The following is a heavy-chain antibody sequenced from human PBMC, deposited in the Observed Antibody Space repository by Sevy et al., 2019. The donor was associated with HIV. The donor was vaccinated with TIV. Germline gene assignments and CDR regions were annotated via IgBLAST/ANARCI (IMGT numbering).Heavy chain of an antibody. D-gene: IGHD6-19*01. CDR2: INAGNGIT. Sequence: ASVKVSCKASGYTFTSYAMHWVRQAPGQRLEWMGWINAGNGITKYSQKFQGRVTITRDTSASTAYMELSSLRSEDTAVYYCARDGTWYSSGWYYWGQGTLVTVSS. CDR3: ARDGTWYSSGWYY. J-gene: IGHJ4*02. V-gene: IGHV1-3*01. CDR1: GYTFTSYA.